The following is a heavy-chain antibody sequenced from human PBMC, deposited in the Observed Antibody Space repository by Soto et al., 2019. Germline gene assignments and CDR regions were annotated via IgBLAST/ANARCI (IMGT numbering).Heavy chain of an antibody. CDR2: ISGSGGST. V-gene: IGHV3-23*01. J-gene: IGHJ4*02. CDR3: AKEEGRRITIFGVVPPVNYFDY. D-gene: IGHD3-3*01. Sequence: GGSLRLSCAASGFTFSSYAMSWVRQAPGKGLEWVSAISGSGGSTYYADSVKGRFTISRDNSKNTLYLQMNSLRAEDTAVYYCAKEEGRRITIFGVVPPVNYFDYWGQGTLVTVSS. CDR1: GFTFSSYA.